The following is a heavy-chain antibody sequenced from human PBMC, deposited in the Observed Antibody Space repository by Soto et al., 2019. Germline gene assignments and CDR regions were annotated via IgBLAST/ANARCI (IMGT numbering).Heavy chain of an antibody. CDR1: GYTFTSYD. Sequence: ASVKVSCKASGYTFTSYDSNWVRQATGQGLEWMGWMNPNSGNTGYAQKCQGRVTMTRNTSISTAYMELSSLRSEDTFLYYSATATIVALPVAGAHGASVLWGR. J-gene: IGHJ2*01. CDR2: MNPNSGNT. CDR3: ATATIVALPVAGAHGASVL. D-gene: IGHD1-26*01. V-gene: IGHV1-8*01.